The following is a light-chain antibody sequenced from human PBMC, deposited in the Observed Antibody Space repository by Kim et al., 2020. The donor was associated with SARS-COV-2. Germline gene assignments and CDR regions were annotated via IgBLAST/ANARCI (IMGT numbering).Light chain of an antibody. Sequence: DIRMTQSPSSLSASVGDRVTITCRAGQGIGTNLNWYQQKHGQAPKLLLYDASTLQSGVPSRFSGSGSGTHFTLTISSLQPEDIASYYCQQTYITWYSFGQGTKLEI. V-gene: IGKV1-39*01. CDR3: QQTYITWYS. CDR2: DAS. CDR1: QGIGTN. J-gene: IGKJ2*03.